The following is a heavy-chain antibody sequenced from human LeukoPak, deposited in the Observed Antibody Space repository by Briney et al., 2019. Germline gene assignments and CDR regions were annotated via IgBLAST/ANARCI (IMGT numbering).Heavy chain of an antibody. CDR3: ASPRSSISLR. D-gene: IGHD6-6*01. V-gene: IGHV3-23*01. CDR1: GFTFSSSA. Sequence: GGSLRLSCAASGFTFSSSAMSWVRQAPGKGLEWVSSISGSGTSTYYADSVNGRFTISRDNSKNTLYLQMNSLRAEDTAVYYCASPRSSISLRWGQGTLVTVSS. CDR2: ISGSGTST. J-gene: IGHJ4*02.